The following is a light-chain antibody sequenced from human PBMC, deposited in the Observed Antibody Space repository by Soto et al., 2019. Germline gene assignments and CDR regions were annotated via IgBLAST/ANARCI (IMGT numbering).Light chain of an antibody. Sequence: EIVMTQSPATLSVSRGERATLSCRANQAISNNYLAWYQQRPGQAPRLLIFVASSRATGIPDRFRGSGSGTDFTLTITRLEPEDFAVYYCQQYSNSPLTFGGGTKVDIK. CDR2: VAS. CDR3: QQYSNSPLT. V-gene: IGKV3-20*01. CDR1: QAISNNY. J-gene: IGKJ4*01.